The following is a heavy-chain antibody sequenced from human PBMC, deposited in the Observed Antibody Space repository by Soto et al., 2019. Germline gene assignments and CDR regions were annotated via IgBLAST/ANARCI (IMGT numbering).Heavy chain of an antibody. CDR1: GGSIISGE. CDR3: AGLRGYAGSPIDY. J-gene: IGHJ4*02. D-gene: IGHD2-15*01. Sequence: PXETLSVPCTVSGGSIISGEWSWIRQPPGKGLEWIGYISYSGNTNYNPSLKSRVTMSVDTPKNQFSLRLSSVTTADTAVYYCAGLRGYAGSPIDYWGQGTLVTVSS. CDR2: ISYSGNT. V-gene: IGHV4-59*01.